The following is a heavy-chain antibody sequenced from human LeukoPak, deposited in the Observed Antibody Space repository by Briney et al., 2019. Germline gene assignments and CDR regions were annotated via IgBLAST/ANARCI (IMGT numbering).Heavy chain of an antibody. CDR2: MYYSGNT. CDR3: ARRLLRELYCSGGSCYSITRGNAFDI. J-gene: IGHJ3*02. D-gene: IGHD2-15*01. Sequence: SETLSLTCTVSGDSVRTSNSYWGWIRQPPGKGLEWIVSMYYSGNTYYNPSLKSRVTISVDTSKNQLSLRLSSVTAADTAVYYCARRLLRELYCSGGSCYSITRGNAFDIWGQGTMVTVSS. V-gene: IGHV4-39*01. CDR1: GDSVRTSNSY.